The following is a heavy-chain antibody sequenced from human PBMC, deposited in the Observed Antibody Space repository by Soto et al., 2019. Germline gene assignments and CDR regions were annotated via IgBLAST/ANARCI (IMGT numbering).Heavy chain of an antibody. V-gene: IGHV3-23*01. D-gene: IGHD2-15*01. J-gene: IGHJ4*02. CDR1: GFTFSNYA. CDR2: ISGSGSST. Sequence: VQLLESGGGLVQPGGSLRLACAASGFTFSNYAMSWVRQAPEKGLEWVSSISGSGSSTYYADSVKGRFTISRDNSKNTLYLQMNSLRADDTAVYYCAKKSADCSNGSCQGIDYWGQGTLVTVSS. CDR3: AKKSADCSNGSCQGIDY.